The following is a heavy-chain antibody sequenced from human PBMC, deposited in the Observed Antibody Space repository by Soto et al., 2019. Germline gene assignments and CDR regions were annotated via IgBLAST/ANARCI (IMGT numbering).Heavy chain of an antibody. Sequence: SETLSLTCFVSGYPITAGGYYWSWIRHHPGKGLEWIGSFYSSGSIIYNPSLRSRVSISGDTSSNQFSMSLTSVTAADTARYYCARMYSSGSGWFHPWGQGTLVTVSS. V-gene: IGHV4-31*03. CDR1: GYPITAGGYY. D-gene: IGHD6-19*01. CDR2: FYSSGSI. CDR3: ARMYSSGSGWFHP. J-gene: IGHJ5*02.